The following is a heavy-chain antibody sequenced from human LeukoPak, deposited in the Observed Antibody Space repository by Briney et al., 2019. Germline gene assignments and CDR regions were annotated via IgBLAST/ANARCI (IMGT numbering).Heavy chain of an antibody. CDR3: ARDWGSGWYFDY. J-gene: IGHJ4*02. Sequence: SVKVSCKASGGTFSRYAISWVRQAPGQGLEWMGGIIPMFGIANYAQKFQGRVTITADESTSTAYMELSSLRSEDTAVYYCARDWGSGWYFDYWGQGTLVTVSS. D-gene: IGHD6-19*01. CDR1: GGTFSRYA. CDR2: IIPMFGIA. V-gene: IGHV1-69*13.